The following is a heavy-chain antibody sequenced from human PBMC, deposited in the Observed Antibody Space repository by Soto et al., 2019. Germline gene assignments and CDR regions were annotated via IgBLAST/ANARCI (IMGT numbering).Heavy chain of an antibody. V-gene: IGHV4-34*01. CDR1: GGSFSGYY. D-gene: IGHD5-12*01. CDR3: ARYSGHVSGMDV. CDR2: INHSGST. J-gene: IGHJ6*02. Sequence: SETLSLTCAVYGGSFSGYYWSWIRQPPGKGLEWIGEINHSGSTNYNPSLKSRVTISVDRSKNQFSLKLSSVTAADTAVYYCARYSGHVSGMDVWGQGTTVTVSS.